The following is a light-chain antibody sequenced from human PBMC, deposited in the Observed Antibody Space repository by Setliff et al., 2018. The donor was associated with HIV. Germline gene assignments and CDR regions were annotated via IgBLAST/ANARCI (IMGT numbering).Light chain of an antibody. CDR2: EVS. J-gene: IGLJ1*01. Sequence: SALAQPPSASGSPGQSVTISCTGSSSDVGAYNYVSWYQQYPGKAPKLMIFEVSKRPSGVPDRFSGSKSGSTSSLTIAGLRAEDEADYYCCSYVTTNNSYVFGTGTKVTVL. CDR3: CSYVTTNNSYV. V-gene: IGLV2-8*01. CDR1: SSDVGAYNY.